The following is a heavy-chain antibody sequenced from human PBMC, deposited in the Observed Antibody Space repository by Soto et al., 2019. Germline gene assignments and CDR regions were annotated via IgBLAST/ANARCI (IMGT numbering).Heavy chain of an antibody. D-gene: IGHD2-2*01. J-gene: IGHJ4*02. CDR1: GFTFSNAW. Sequence: GGSLRPSCAASGFTFSNAWMSWVRQAPGKGLEWIGRIKTNSDGGTVDYASPVKGRFTISRDDSKSMLYLDLNSLKTEDTGVYFCATVYCATNSCYAPFDYWGKGTLVNVSS. CDR2: IKTNSDGGTV. V-gene: IGHV3-15*01. CDR3: ATVYCATNSCYAPFDY.